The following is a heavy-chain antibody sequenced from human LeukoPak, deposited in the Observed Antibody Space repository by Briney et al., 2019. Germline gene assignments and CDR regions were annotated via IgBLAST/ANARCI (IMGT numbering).Heavy chain of an antibody. CDR3: ARVVPEDYYDSSGYYGPWFDP. D-gene: IGHD3-22*01. J-gene: IGHJ5*02. CDR1: GYTFTGYY. Sequence: ASVKVSCKASGYTFTGYYMHWVRQAPGQGLEWMGWINPNSGGTNYAQKFQGRVTMTRDTSISTAYMELSRLRSEDTAVYYCARVVPEDYYDSSGYYGPWFDPWGQGTLVTVSS. CDR2: INPNSGGT. V-gene: IGHV1-2*02.